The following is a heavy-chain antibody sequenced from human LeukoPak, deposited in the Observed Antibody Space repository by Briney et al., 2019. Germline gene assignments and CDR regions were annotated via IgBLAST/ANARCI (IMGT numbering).Heavy chain of an antibody. CDR1: GFTFDDYA. J-gene: IGHJ4*02. CDR3: TRNTVTVHFDY. V-gene: IGHV3-49*03. Sequence: PGGSLRLSCSASGFTFDDYAVSWFRQAPGKGLEWVGFIRSKAFGCTPEYAASVRGRFTISRDDSKSIAYLQMNSLKTEDTAVYYCTRNTVTVHFDYWSQGTLVTVSS. CDR2: IRSKAFGCTP. D-gene: IGHD4-17*01.